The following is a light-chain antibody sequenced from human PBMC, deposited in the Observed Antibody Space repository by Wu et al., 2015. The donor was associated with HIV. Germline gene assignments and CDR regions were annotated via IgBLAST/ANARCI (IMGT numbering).Light chain of an antibody. CDR2: GAS. V-gene: IGKV3-20*01. J-gene: IGKJ2*01. CDR1: QSISSGY. CDR3: QQYGSSSYT. Sequence: EIVLTQSPGTLSLSPGERATLSCRVSQSISSGYLAWYQQKPGQAPRLLIYGASSRATGIPDRFSGSGSGTDFSLTISRLEPEDFAVYYCQQYGSSSYTFGQGTKLEIK.